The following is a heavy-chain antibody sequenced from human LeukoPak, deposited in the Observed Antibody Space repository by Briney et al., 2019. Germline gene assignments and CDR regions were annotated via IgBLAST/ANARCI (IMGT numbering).Heavy chain of an antibody. CDR2: IYYSGST. V-gene: IGHV4-39*01. J-gene: IGHJ2*01. CDR1: GGSISSSSYY. D-gene: IGHD7-27*01. CDR3: ARRHLSPGLGIDWYFDL. Sequence: SETLSLTCTVSGGSISSSSYYWGWIRQPPGKGLEWIGSIYYSGSTYYNPSLKSRVTISVDTTKNQFSLKLSSVTAADTAVYYCARRHLSPGLGIDWYFDLWGRGTLVTVSS.